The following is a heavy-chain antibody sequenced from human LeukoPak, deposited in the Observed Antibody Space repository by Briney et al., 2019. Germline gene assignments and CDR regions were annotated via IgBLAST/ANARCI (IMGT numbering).Heavy chain of an antibody. CDR1: GFTFSSYE. Sequence: GGSLRLSCAASGFTFSSYEMNWVRQAPGKGLEWVSYISSSGSTIYYADSVKGRFTISRDNAKNSLYLQMNSLRAEDTAVYYCAAEYSSKIYYFDYWGQGTLVTVSS. D-gene: IGHD6-6*01. J-gene: IGHJ4*02. CDR3: AAEYSSKIYYFDY. CDR2: ISSSGSTI. V-gene: IGHV3-48*03.